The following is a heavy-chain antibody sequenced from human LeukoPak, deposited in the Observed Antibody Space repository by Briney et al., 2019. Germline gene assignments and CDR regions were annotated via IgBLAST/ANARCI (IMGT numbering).Heavy chain of an antibody. Sequence: ASVKVSCKPSGYTFTRSYMHLVRQAPGPGLEGMGRINPSGGSTSYAQKFQGRVTMTRDMSTSTVYMELSSLRSEDTAVYYCARDGRLPQNYYYYYYMDVWGKGTTVTVSS. CDR3: ARDGRLPQNYYYYYYMDV. J-gene: IGHJ6*03. CDR1: GYTFTRSY. CDR2: INPSGGST. D-gene: IGHD1-26*01. V-gene: IGHV1-46*01.